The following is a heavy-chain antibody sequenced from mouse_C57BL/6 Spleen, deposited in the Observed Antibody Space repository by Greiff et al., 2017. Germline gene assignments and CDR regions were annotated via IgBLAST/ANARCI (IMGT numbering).Heavy chain of an antibody. CDR1: GFNIKDDY. V-gene: IGHV14-4*01. CDR2: IDPENGDT. D-gene: IGHD2-3*01. CDR3: TTYDD. Sequence: EVQLVESGAELVRPGASVKLSCTASGFNIKDDYMHWVKQRPEQGLEWIGWIDPENGDTEYASKFQGKATITADTSSNTAYLQRSSLTSEDTAVYYCTTYDDWGQGTLVTVSA. J-gene: IGHJ3*01.